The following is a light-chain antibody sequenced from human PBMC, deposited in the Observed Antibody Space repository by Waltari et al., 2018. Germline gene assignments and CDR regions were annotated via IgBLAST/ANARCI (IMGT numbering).Light chain of an antibody. J-gene: IGLJ2*01. CDR3: NSRDSSGNHVL. CDR2: GKN. CDR1: SLRTYY. Sequence: SPELTQDPAWSVALGQTVRITCQGASLRTYYASWYQQRPGQAPVLVIYGKNNRPSGIPDRFSGSSSGNTASLTISGAQAEDEADYYCNSRDSSGNHVLFGGGTKLTVL. V-gene: IGLV3-19*01.